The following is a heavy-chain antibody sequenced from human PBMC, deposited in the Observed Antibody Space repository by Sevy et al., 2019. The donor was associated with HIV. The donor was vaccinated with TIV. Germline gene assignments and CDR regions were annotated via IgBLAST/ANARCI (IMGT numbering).Heavy chain of an antibody. J-gene: IGHJ4*02. CDR1: GFTFGDYC. CDR2: LKSDVYGGTV. D-gene: IGHD6-13*01. CDR3: TRWKAAQSIFDY. Sequence: GGYLRLSCTASGFTFGDYCMSWVRQAPGKGLEWVAFLKSDVYGGTVDHAASVRGRIVISRDDSKTIAYLQMNDLKTEDTGVYYCTRWKAAQSIFDYWGQGALVTVSS. V-gene: IGHV3-49*04.